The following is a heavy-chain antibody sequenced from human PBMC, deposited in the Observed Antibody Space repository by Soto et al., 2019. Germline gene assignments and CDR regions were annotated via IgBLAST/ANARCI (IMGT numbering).Heavy chain of an antibody. D-gene: IGHD1-26*01. J-gene: IGHJ6*02. CDR3: ARREGYYGMDV. V-gene: IGHV1-69*01. Sequence: QVQLVQSGAEVKKPGSSVKVSCKASGGTFSNYEISWVRQAPGQGLEWMRGIIPLFVTANYAQKLQGRVTFTADESTRTAYMELSSLRSEDTAVYYCARREGYYGMDVWGQGTTVTVSS. CDR1: GGTFSNYE. CDR2: IIPLFVTA.